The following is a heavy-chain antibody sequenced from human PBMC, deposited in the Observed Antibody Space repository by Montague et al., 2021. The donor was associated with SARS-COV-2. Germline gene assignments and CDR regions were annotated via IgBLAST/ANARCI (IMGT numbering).Heavy chain of an antibody. Sequence: SETLSLTCSVSGGLTIRYPLSWIRQPPWQGLEWIGYINYNGETHHNPSLNGRVTLSVDTSKNQFSLSVMSVTADDTAVYFCATYREGYGGKDNWGQGSLVTVSS. J-gene: IGHJ4*02. CDR2: INYNGET. V-gene: IGHV4-59*03. CDR1: GGLTIRYP. CDR3: ATYREGYGGKDN. D-gene: IGHD4/OR15-4a*01.